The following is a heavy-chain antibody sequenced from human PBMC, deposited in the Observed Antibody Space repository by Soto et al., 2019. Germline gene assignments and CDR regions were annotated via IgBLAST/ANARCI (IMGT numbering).Heavy chain of an antibody. CDR3: ARDQHGYSYGYDDY. Sequence: EVQLVESGGGVVRPGGSLRLSCTASGFTFDDYGMSWVRQAPGKGLEWVSGINWNGGSTGYADSVKGRFTISRDNDKNALYLQMNSLRADDTALYYCARDQHGYSYGYDDYWGQGTLVTVSS. J-gene: IGHJ4*02. D-gene: IGHD5-18*01. CDR1: GFTFDDYG. CDR2: INWNGGST. V-gene: IGHV3-20*04.